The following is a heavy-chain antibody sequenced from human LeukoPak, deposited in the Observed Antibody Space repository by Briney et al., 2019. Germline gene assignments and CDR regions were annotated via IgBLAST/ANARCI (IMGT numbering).Heavy chain of an antibody. CDR2: ISSSGST. V-gene: IGHV4-61*02. D-gene: IGHD6-19*01. J-gene: IGHJ6*03. Sequence: SETLSLTCTVSGGFISSGDYYWSWIRQPAGKGLEWIGRISSSGSTNYNPSLKSRVTISVDTSKNQFSLKLSSVTAADTAVYYCARRPGGSSGWYYYYYYMDVWGKGTTVTISS. CDR1: GGFISSGDYY. CDR3: ARRPGGSSGWYYYYYYMDV.